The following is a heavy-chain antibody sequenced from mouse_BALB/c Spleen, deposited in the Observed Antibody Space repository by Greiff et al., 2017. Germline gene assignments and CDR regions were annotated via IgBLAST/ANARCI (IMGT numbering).Heavy chain of an antibody. V-gene: IGHV5-9-3*01. CDR1: GFTFSSYA. CDR3: ARLGASYAMDY. Sequence: EVQRVESGGGLVQPGGSRKLSCAASGFTFSSYAMSWVRQTPEKRLEWVATISSGGSYTYYPDSVKGRFTISRDNAKNTLYLQMSSLRSEDTAMYYCARLGASYAMDYWGQGTSVTVSS. J-gene: IGHJ4*01. CDR2: ISSGGSYT. D-gene: IGHD3-1*01.